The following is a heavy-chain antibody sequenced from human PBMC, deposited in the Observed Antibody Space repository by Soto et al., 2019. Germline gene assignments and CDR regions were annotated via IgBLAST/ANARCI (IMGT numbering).Heavy chain of an antibody. D-gene: IGHD3-10*01. CDR2: IFYSGNT. J-gene: IGHJ4*02. V-gene: IGHV4-39*01. CDR3: AGRHYSASGPPRGLDC. Sequence: QLQLQESGPGLVKPSETLSLTCTVSGGSISSTSYYWGWIRQSPGKGLEWIGSIFYSGNTFYNPSLKSRLTISVDTSMNQFSLKLTSVTAADTAMYYCAGRHYSASGPPRGLDCWGQGTLVTVSS. CDR1: GGSISSTSYY.